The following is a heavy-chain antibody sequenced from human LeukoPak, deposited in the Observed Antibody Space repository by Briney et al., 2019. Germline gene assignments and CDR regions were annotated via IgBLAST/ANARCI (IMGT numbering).Heavy chain of an antibody. Sequence: SETLSLTCTVSGGSISRYYWSWIRQPPGKGLEWIGYIYYSGSTNYNPSLKSRVTISVDTSKNQFSLKLSSVTAADTAVYYCARWASGHFDYWGQGTLVTVSS. J-gene: IGHJ4*02. D-gene: IGHD6-19*01. CDR2: IYYSGST. CDR3: ARWASGHFDY. CDR1: GGSISRYY. V-gene: IGHV4-59*01.